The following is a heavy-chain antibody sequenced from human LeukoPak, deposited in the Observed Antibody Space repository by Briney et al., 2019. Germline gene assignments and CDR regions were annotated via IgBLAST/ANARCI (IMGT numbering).Heavy chain of an antibody. CDR2: IRYDGSNA. J-gene: IGHJ5*02. V-gene: IGHV3-30*02. Sequence: PGGSLRLSCAASGFIFRTYDMQWVRQAPGKGLEWVGLIRYDGSNAYYAASVKGRFTISRDNSNDNLFLQMTNLRNEDTAVYYCAKDGGRGWIELSWGQGTLVTVSS. CDR3: AKDGGRGWIELS. D-gene: IGHD6-19*01. CDR1: GFIFRTYD.